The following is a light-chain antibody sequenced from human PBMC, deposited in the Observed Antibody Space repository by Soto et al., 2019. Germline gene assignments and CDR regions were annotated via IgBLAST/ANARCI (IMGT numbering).Light chain of an antibody. J-gene: IGKJ4*01. CDR2: GAS. V-gene: IGKV3-15*01. CDR3: QHYKNRVLPVT. Sequence: DIVLTQSPVTVSVSPGEIATLSCRASQSVSTNLAWYQHKLGQAPRLLIYGASTRVTGIPARFSGSGSGTDFTLTINHLTSEDFGTYYCQHYKNRVLPVTVGGGTKVEI. CDR1: QSVSTN.